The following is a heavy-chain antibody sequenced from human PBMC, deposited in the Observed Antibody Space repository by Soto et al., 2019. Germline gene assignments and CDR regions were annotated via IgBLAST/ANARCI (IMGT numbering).Heavy chain of an antibody. D-gene: IGHD5-12*01. CDR1: GGTFSSYA. CDR3: ARGGDGYPLDY. V-gene: IGHV1-69*12. Sequence: QVQLVQSGAEVKKPGSSVKVSCKASGGTFSSYAISWVRQAPGQGLEWMGGIIPIFGTANYAQKFQGRVTYTADESTTTAYLELCSLRSVDTAVPYCARGGDGYPLDYWGQGTLVTVSS. J-gene: IGHJ4*02. CDR2: IIPIFGTA.